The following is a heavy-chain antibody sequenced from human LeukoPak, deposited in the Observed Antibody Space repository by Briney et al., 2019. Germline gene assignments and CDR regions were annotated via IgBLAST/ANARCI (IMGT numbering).Heavy chain of an antibody. D-gene: IGHD4-17*01. V-gene: IGHV3-7*01. CDR2: IKQDGSEK. CDR1: GFTFSSYW. CDR3: ARDPLTYDYGDYGYFDL. Sequence: GGSLRLSCAASGFTFSSYWMSWVRQAPGKGLEWVANIKQDGSEKYYVDSVKGRFTISRDNAKNSLYLQMNSLRAEDTAVYYCARDPLTYDYGDYGYFDLWGRGTLVTVSS. J-gene: IGHJ2*01.